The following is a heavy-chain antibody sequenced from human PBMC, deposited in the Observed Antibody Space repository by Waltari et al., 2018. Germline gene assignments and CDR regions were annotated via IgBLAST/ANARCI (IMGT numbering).Heavy chain of an antibody. J-gene: IGHJ2*01. V-gene: IGHV4-59*01. CDR3: ARVSYGDDYWYFDL. D-gene: IGHD4-17*01. Sequence: QVQLQESGPGLVKPSETLSLTCTVSGGSISSYYWRWIRQPPGKGLEWIGYIYYSGSTNYNPSLKSRVTISVDTSKNQFSLKLSSVTAADTAVYYCARVSYGDDYWYFDLWGRGTLVTVSS. CDR1: GGSISSYY. CDR2: IYYSGST.